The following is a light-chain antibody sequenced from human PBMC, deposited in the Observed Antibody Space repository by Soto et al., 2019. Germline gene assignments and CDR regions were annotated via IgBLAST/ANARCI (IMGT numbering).Light chain of an antibody. CDR1: TSNIGSNY. CDR3: AAWDDSLNGYV. J-gene: IGLJ1*01. CDR2: SNN. Sequence: QSVLTQPPSASGTPGQGVTISCSGGTSNIGSNYVYWYQQLPGTAPKLFIYSNNQRPSGVPDRFSGSKSGTSASLAISGLQSEDEADYYCAAWDDSLNGYVFGTGTKVTVL. V-gene: IGLV1-44*01.